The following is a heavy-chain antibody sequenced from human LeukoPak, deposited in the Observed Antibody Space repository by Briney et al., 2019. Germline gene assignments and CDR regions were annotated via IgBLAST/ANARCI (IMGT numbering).Heavy chain of an antibody. CDR1: GYTFTDYF. Sequence: ASVKVSCKTSGYTFTDYFVHWVRQAPGQGLEWMGWINPNSGGTEYAQKFLGRVTMTRDTSISTAYMELSRLRSDDTAVYFCAREYYYDSSGYSVDYYYYGMDVWGQGTTVTVAS. J-gene: IGHJ6*02. CDR3: AREYYYDSSGYSVDYYYYGMDV. D-gene: IGHD3-22*01. CDR2: INPNSGGT. V-gene: IGHV1-2*02.